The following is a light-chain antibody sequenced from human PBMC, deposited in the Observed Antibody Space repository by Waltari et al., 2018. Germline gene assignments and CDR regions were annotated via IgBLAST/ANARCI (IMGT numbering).Light chain of an antibody. CDR1: HSNIGANT. CDR2: SDN. J-gene: IGLJ2*01. Sequence: QPVLTQPPSASGTPGQRVTISCSGRHSNIGANTVTRYQQLPGTAPKLLIHSDNRRCSGVPDRFSASKSGTSASLAISGLQSEDEADYYCSTWDDSLSGVLFGEGTKLTVV. V-gene: IGLV1-44*01. CDR3: STWDDSLSGVL.